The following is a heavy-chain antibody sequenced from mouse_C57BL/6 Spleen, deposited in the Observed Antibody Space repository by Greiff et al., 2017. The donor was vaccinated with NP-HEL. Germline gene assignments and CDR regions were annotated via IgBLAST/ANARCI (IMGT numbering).Heavy chain of an antibody. CDR3: ARWLYDSDGGFAY. CDR2: IYPGSGNT. D-gene: IGHD2-4*01. Sequence: QVQLQQSGAELVRPGASVKLSCKASGYTFTDYYINWVKQRPGQGLEWIARIYPGSGNTYYNEKFKGKATLTADKSSSTAYMQLSSLTSEDSAVYFCARWLYDSDGGFAYWGQGTLVTVSA. V-gene: IGHV1-76*01. CDR1: GYTFTDYY. J-gene: IGHJ3*01.